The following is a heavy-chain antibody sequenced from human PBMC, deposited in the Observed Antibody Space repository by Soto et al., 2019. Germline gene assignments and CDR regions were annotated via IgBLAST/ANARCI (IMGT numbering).Heavy chain of an antibody. CDR2: ISGSGDNT. CDR3: AKDKNYYDTAYYFDY. V-gene: IGHV3-23*01. CDR1: GFTLSRYA. J-gene: IGHJ4*02. D-gene: IGHD3-22*01. Sequence: VQLLESGGGLVQPGGSLRLSCAASGFTLSRYALSWVRQSPGKGLEWVSAISGSGDNTYYADSVKGRFTISRDNSKNTLYLQMNSLRAEDTAIYYCAKDKNYYDTAYYFDYWGQGTLVTVSS.